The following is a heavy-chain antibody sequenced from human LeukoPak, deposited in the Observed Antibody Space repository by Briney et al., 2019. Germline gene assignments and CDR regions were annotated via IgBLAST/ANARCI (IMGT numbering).Heavy chain of an antibody. CDR1: GFTFSSYW. CDR3: AGGADYYYYYGMDV. J-gene: IGHJ6*02. CDR2: INHSGST. D-gene: IGHD3-16*01. V-gene: IGHV4-34*08. Sequence: PGGSLRLSCAASGFTFSSYWMHWVRQPPGKGLEWIGEINHSGSTNYNPSLKSRVTISVDTSKNQFSLKLSSVTAADTAVYYCAGGADYYYYYGMDVWGQGTTVTVSS.